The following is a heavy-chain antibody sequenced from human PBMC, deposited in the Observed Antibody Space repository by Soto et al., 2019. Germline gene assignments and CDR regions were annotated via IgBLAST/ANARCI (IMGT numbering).Heavy chain of an antibody. CDR3: ARPVIFLSGGSYSSDY. V-gene: IGHV4-39*01. Sequence: SETLSLTCTVSGGSISSSSYYWGWIRQPPGKGLEWIGSIYYSGSTYYNPSLKSRVTISVDTSKNQFSLKLSSVTAADTAVYYCARPVIFLSGGSYSSDYWGQGTLVTVSS. J-gene: IGHJ4*02. CDR2: IYYSGST. CDR1: GGSISSSSYY. D-gene: IGHD1-26*01.